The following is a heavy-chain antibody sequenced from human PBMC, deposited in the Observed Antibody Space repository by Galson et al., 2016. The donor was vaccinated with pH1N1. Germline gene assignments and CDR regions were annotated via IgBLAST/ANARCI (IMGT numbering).Heavy chain of an antibody. J-gene: IGHJ3*02. Sequence: SLRLSCAASGFTFSNYAMSWVRQAPGKGLEWVSALSGSGDSAFYADSVKGRFTISTDNSKNTLFLQMNSLRAEDTAVYYCAKDQNMWLRLLDVFDIWGQGTMVTVSS. CDR1: GFTFSNYA. D-gene: IGHD5-12*01. V-gene: IGHV3-23*01. CDR3: AKDQNMWLRLLDVFDI. CDR2: LSGSGDSA.